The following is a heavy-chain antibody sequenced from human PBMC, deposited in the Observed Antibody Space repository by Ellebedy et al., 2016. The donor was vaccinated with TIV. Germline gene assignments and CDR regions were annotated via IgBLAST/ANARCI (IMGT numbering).Heavy chain of an antibody. CDR1: GGSINSYY. J-gene: IGHJ4*02. V-gene: IGHV4-4*07. Sequence: MPSETLSLTCNVSGGSINSYYWSWIRQPAGKSLEWIGPIYSSGSTMYNPSRRSRVTMSVDTSKNQFSLKLRSVTAAYTAIYYCARESSGNFFYWGQGILVTVSS. CDR3: ARESSGNFFY. D-gene: IGHD6-19*01. CDR2: IYSSGST.